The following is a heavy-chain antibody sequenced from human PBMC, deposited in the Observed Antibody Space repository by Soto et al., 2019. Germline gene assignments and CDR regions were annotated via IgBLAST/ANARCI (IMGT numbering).Heavy chain of an antibody. J-gene: IGHJ6*02. CDR3: ARFDPRVYGMDV. CDR1: GYSFTSYW. CDR2: IDPSDSYT. V-gene: IGHV5-10-1*01. Sequence: HXXSLKICWKGSGYSFTSYWISWVRQMPGKGLEWMGRIDPSDSYTNYSPSFQGHVTISADKSISTAYLQWSSMRASDTAMYYCARFDPRVYGMDVWGQGTTVTVSS.